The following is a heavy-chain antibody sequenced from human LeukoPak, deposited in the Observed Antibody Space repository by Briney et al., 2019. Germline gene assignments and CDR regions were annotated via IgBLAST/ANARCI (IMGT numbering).Heavy chain of an antibody. V-gene: IGHV4-59*11. J-gene: IGHJ6*03. Sequence: PSETLSLTCLVSGGSMKRPHWTWIRHAPGKGLEWIGNIDDSGNTNYSPSLKSRVTIAPDTSKNQFSLTVTSVTAADRALYFCARDSSPAALPYMDAWGKGTTVTVSS. CDR2: IDDSGNT. CDR3: ARDSSPAALPYMDA. D-gene: IGHD2-2*01. CDR1: GGSMKRPH.